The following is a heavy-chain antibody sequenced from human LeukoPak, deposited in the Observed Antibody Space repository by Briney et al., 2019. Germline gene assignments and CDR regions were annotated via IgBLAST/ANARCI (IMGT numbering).Heavy chain of an antibody. Sequence: GGSLRLSCAASGFTVSSNYMSWVRQAPGKGLEWVSVIYSGGSTYYADSVKGRFTISRDNSKNTLYLQMNSLRAEDTAVYYCARDLSGGDYADAFDIWGQGTMVTVSS. CDR1: GFTVSSNY. V-gene: IGHV3-66*02. CDR2: IYSGGST. D-gene: IGHD4-17*01. J-gene: IGHJ3*02. CDR3: ARDLSGGDYADAFDI.